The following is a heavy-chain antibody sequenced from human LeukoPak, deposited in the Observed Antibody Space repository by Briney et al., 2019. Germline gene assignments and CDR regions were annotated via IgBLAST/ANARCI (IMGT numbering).Heavy chain of an antibody. CDR2: IYTSGGT. D-gene: IGHD3-9*01. CDR1: GGPISSGSYY. CDR3: ARERAYYDILPRWFDP. V-gene: IGHV4-61*02. Sequence: PSETLSLTCTVSGGPISSGSYYWSWIRQPAEKGLEWIGRIYTSGGTNYNPSLKSRVTISLDTSKNQFSLKLSSVTAADTAVYYCARERAYYDILPRWFDPWGQGTLVTVSS. J-gene: IGHJ5*02.